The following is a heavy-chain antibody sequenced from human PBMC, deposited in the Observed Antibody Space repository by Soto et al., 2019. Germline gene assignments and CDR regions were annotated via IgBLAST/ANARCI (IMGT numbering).Heavy chain of an antibody. V-gene: IGHV4-39*01. D-gene: IGHD2-21*01. CDR2: VYYTGFT. CDR1: GDSISSSYY. CDR3: ARLPVVVIALGYFDP. J-gene: IGHJ5*02. Sequence: QLQLQESGPGLVKPSETLSLTCTVSGDSISSSYYWGWVRQPPGKGLECIGAVYYTGFTYYNQSLKSRLTISLDTSKNQFSLRLSYVTYADTAIYYCARLPVVVIALGYFDPWGPGTRVKVSS.